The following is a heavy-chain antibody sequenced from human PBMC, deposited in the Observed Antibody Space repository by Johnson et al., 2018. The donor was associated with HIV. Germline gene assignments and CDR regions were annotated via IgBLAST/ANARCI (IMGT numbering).Heavy chain of an antibody. D-gene: IGHD1-14*01. CDR3: ATRDPTYRPGAFDL. CDR1: GFTFDDYG. J-gene: IGHJ3*01. Sequence: QVLLVESGGGIVRPGGSLRLSCAASGFTFDDYGMSWIRQAPGKGLEWVSYISSSGSTIYYADSVKGRFIISRDNAKNSLYLQMNSLRAEDTAVYYCATRDPTYRPGAFDLWGQGTMVTVSS. V-gene: IGHV3-11*04. CDR2: ISSSGSTI.